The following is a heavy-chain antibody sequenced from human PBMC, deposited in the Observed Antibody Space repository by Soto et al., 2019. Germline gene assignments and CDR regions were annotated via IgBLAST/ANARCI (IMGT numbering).Heavy chain of an antibody. CDR3: ARAPSITIFGVVTHDAFDI. Sequence: SVKVSCKASGGTFSSYTISWVRQAPGQGLEWMGRIIPILGIANYAQKFQGRVTITADKSTSTAYMELSSLRSEDTAVYYCARAPSITIFGVVTHDAFDIWGQGTMVTVSS. J-gene: IGHJ3*02. D-gene: IGHD3-3*01. V-gene: IGHV1-69*02. CDR1: GGTFSSYT. CDR2: IIPILGIA.